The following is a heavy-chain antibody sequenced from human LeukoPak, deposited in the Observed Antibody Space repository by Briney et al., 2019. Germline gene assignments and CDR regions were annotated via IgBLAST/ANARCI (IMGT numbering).Heavy chain of an antibody. D-gene: IGHD3-9*01. CDR2: IKQDGNEK. Sequence: PGGSLRLSCAASGFTFSSYWMSWVRQAPGKGLEWVANIKQDGNEKHYVDSVKGRFTISRDNAKNSLYLQMNSLRAEDTAVYYCARDFPDILTGHEAFDIWGQGTMVTVSS. J-gene: IGHJ3*02. V-gene: IGHV3-7*01. CDR1: GFTFSSYW. CDR3: ARDFPDILTGHEAFDI.